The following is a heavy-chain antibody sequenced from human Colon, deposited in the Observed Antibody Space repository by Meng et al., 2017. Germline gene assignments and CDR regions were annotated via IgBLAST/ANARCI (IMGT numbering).Heavy chain of an antibody. CDR3: ARGTSDNSFDY. CDR1: GYSFTSYW. D-gene: IGHD1-26*01. Sequence: KVSCKGSGYSFTSYWIGWVRQMPGKGLEWMGIIYPGDSDTRDSPSFQGQVTNSDNKSIRPAYLQWSSLEASDTAMYYGARGTSDNSFDYWGQGTLVTVSS. J-gene: IGHJ4*02. CDR2: IYPGDSDT. V-gene: IGHV5-51*01.